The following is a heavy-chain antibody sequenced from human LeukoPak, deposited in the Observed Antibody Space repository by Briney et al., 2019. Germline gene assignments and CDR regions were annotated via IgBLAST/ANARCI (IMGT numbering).Heavy chain of an antibody. D-gene: IGHD3-16*01. J-gene: IGHJ3*02. CDR2: ISSSRSYI. V-gene: IGHV3-21*01. CDR3: ARDLYTGASDI. CDR1: GFTFSSYS. Sequence: GGSLRLSCAASGFTFSSYSMNWVRQAPGKGLEWVSYISSSRSYIYYADSVKCRFTISRDNAKNSLYLQMNSLRAEDTAVYYCARDLYTGASDIWGQGTMVTVSS.